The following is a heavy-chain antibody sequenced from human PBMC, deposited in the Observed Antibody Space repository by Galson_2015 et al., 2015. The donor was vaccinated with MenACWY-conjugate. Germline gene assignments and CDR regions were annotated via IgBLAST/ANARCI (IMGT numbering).Heavy chain of an antibody. CDR2: ICSGTRT. Sequence: SLRLSCAASGFTVSTNCMSWVRQAPGKGLEWVSIICSGTRTFYADSVKGRFTISGDNSQNTVYLQMNSLRAEDTAMYYCARSGVGFGERWLDPWGHGTLVTVSS. D-gene: IGHD3-16*01. CDR3: ARSGVGFGERWLDP. J-gene: IGHJ5*02. V-gene: IGHV3-53*01. CDR1: GFTVSTNC.